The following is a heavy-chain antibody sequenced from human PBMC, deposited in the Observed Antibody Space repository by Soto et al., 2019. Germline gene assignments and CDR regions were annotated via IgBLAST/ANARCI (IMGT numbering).Heavy chain of an antibody. CDR3: AKDQGSGWYSTLDY. CDR1: GFTFSSYG. J-gene: IGHJ4*02. V-gene: IGHV3-30*18. D-gene: IGHD6-19*01. Sequence: VQLVESGGGVVQPGRSLRLSCAASGFTFSSYGMHWVRQAPGKGLEWVAVISYDGSNKYYADSVKGRFTISRDNSKNTLYLQMNSLRAEDTAVYYCAKDQGSGWYSTLDYWGQGTLVTVSS. CDR2: ISYDGSNK.